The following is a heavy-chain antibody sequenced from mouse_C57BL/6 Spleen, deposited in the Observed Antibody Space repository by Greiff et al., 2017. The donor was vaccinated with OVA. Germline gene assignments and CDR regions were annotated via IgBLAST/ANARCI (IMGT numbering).Heavy chain of an antibody. V-gene: IGHV1-5*01. Sequence: EVQLQQSGTVLARPGASVKMSCKTSGYTFTSYWMHWVKQRPGQGLEWIGAIYPGNSDTSYNQKFKGKAKLTAVTSASTAYMELSSLTNEDSAVYYCTRSGYYSNYENYFDYWGQGTTLTVSS. CDR2: IYPGNSDT. CDR3: TRSGYYSNYENYFDY. CDR1: GYTFTSYW. D-gene: IGHD2-5*01. J-gene: IGHJ2*01.